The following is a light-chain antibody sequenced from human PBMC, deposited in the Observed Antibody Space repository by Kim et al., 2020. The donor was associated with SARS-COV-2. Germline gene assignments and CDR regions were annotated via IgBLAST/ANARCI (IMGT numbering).Light chain of an antibody. CDR2: WAS. J-gene: IGKJ1*01. V-gene: IGKV4-1*01. CDR1: QSVLYSSDSQNY. CDR3: QQYYSSWT. Sequence: RGTINCKSSQSVLYSSDSQNYLAWYQQKPGQPPKLLIYWASTRESGVPDRFSASGSGTDFTLTISSLQAADVAVYYCQQYYSSWTFGQGTKVDIK.